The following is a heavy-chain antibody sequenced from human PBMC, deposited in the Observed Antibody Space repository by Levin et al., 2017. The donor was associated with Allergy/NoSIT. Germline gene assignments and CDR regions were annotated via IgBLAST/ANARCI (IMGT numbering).Heavy chain of an antibody. CDR1: GFTFGDYA. V-gene: IGHV3-23*01. CDR2: ITGGGGTT. D-gene: IGHD6-25*01. CDR3: AKKQGGTSGFSFDV. Sequence: GESLKISCAASGFTFGDYAMAWVRQAPGKGLEWVSVITGGGGTTYYGDSVKGRFSVSRDNSKNTVYLQLNSLGAEDTAVYFCAKKQGGTSGFSFDVWGQGTMVTVSS. J-gene: IGHJ3*01.